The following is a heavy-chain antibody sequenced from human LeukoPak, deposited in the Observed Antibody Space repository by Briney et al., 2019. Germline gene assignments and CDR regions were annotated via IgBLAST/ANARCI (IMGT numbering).Heavy chain of an antibody. CDR3: AKDGGSPGIAVAGTFDY. Sequence: GGSLRLSCAASGFTFSSYAMSWVRQAPGKGLEWVSAISGSGGSTYYADSVKGRFTISRDNSKNTLYLQMNSLRAEDTAVYYCAKDGGSPGIAVAGTFDYWRQGTLVTASS. CDR2: ISGSGGST. V-gene: IGHV3-23*01. D-gene: IGHD6-19*01. J-gene: IGHJ4*02. CDR1: GFTFSSYA.